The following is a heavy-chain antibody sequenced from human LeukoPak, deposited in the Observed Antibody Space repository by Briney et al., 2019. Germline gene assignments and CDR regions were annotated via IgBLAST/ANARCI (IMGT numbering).Heavy chain of an antibody. CDR3: AKSGVDY. CDR1: GFTFSSYD. D-gene: IGHD2-8*01. J-gene: IGHJ4*02. V-gene: IGHV3-30*18. CDR2: ISYDGSNK. Sequence: GGSLRLSCTASGFTFSSYDMHWVRQAPSKGLEWVAVISYDGSNKYYADSVKGRFTISRDNSKNTLYLQMNSLRAEDTAVYYCAKSGVDYWGQGTLVTVSS.